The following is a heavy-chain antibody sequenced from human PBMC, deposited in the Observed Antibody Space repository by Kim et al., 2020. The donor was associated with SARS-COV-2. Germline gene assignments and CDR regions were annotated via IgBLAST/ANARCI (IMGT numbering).Heavy chain of an antibody. CDR1: GFTFSSYA. V-gene: IGHV3-23*01. J-gene: IGHJ6*02. CDR2: ISGSGGST. CDR3: AKDSFTIFGVVIHYYGMDV. D-gene: IGHD3-3*01. Sequence: GGSLRLSCAASGFTFSSYAMSWVRQAPGKGLEWVSAISGSGGSTYYADSVKGRFTISRDNSKNTLYLQMNSLRAEDTAVYYCAKDSFTIFGVVIHYYGMDVWGQGTTVTVSS.